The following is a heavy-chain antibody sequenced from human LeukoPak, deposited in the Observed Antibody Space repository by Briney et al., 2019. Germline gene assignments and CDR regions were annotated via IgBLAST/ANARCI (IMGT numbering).Heavy chain of an antibody. V-gene: IGHV1-18*01. CDR2: IRAYNGNT. Sequence: ASVKVSCKASGYTFTSYGISWVRQAPGQGLELMGLIRAYNGNTNYAQKLQGRVTMTTDTSTSTAYMELRSLRSDDTAVYYCARGPLPPKYSRKGKTWFDPWGQGTLVTVSS. J-gene: IGHJ5*02. D-gene: IGHD2/OR15-2a*01. CDR1: GYTFTSYG. CDR3: ARGPLPPKYSRKGKTWFDP.